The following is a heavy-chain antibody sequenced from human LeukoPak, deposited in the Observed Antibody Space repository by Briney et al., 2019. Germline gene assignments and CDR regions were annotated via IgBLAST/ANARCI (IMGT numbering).Heavy chain of an antibody. Sequence: SVKDSCKASGGTFSSYAISWVRQAPGQGLEWMGRIIPIFGIANYAQKFQGRVTITADKSTSTAYMELSSLRSEDTAVYYCAREGLSVDTAMVVFDYWGQGTLVTVSS. V-gene: IGHV1-69*04. CDR2: IIPIFGIA. CDR1: GGTFSSYA. CDR3: AREGLSVDTAMVVFDY. J-gene: IGHJ4*02. D-gene: IGHD5-18*01.